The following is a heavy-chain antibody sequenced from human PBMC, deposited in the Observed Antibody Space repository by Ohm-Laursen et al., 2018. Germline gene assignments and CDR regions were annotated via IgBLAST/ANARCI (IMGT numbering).Heavy chain of an antibody. Sequence: GTLSLTCTVSGVSVSSGSYYWSWIRQPPGKGLEWIGYIYYSGSTNSNPSLKSRVTISVDTSKNHISLEVSSVTAADTAVYYCAREGGSYYWFDPWGQGTLVTVSS. CDR2: IYYSGST. CDR1: GVSVSSGSYY. J-gene: IGHJ5*02. CDR3: AREGGSYYWFDP. D-gene: IGHD1-26*01. V-gene: IGHV4-61*03.